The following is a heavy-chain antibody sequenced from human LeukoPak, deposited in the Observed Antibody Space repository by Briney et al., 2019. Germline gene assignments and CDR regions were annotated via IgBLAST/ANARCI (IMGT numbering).Heavy chain of an antibody. Sequence: ASVKVSCKASGYTFTKYYIHWVRRAPGQGLEWMGRINPSSGTTSYPQKFQGRVTMTRDTSTGTVYVELSRLRSEDTAIYYCARDRAFAGTKEDAFDNWGQGTMVTVSS. D-gene: IGHD6-19*01. CDR1: GYTFTKYY. CDR2: INPSSGTT. V-gene: IGHV1-46*01. J-gene: IGHJ3*02. CDR3: ARDRAFAGTKEDAFDN.